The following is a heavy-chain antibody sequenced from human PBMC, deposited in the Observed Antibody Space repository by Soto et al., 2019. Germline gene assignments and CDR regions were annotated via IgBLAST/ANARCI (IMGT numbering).Heavy chain of an antibody. CDR3: ARIMTSMTSDYYYYYGMDV. V-gene: IGHV1-69*06. D-gene: IGHD4-17*01. CDR2: IIPKFGTV. Sequence: QVQLVQSGAEVKKPGSSMKVSCKASGDTFSNYGINWVRQAPGQGLEWMGGIIPKFGTVNSALKFQGRLTINADKKTNTAYMALNSLRVEDTAVYYCARIMTSMTSDYYYYYGMDVWGQGTTITVSS. J-gene: IGHJ6*02. CDR1: GDTFSNYG.